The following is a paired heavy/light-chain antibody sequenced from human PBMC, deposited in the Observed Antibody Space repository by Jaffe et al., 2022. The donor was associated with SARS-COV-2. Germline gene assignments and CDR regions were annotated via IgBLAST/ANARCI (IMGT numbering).Light chain of an antibody. CDR2: WAS. V-gene: IGKV4-1*01. CDR3: QQYYNTYT. J-gene: IGKJ2*01. Sequence: DIVMTQSPDSLVVSLGERATINCKSSQSVLYSSNKKNYLAWYQQKPGQPPKLLISWASTREFGVPDRFTGSGSGTDFTLTISSLQAEDVAVYYCQQYYNTYTFGQGTKLEIK. CDR1: QSVLYSSNKKNY.
Heavy chain of an antibody. J-gene: IGHJ4*02. CDR1: GYTFIDYA. D-gene: IGHD3-22*01. CDR3: ARSPHGYYESTGYYPYYFDY. CDR2: INAANGNT. Sequence: QVHLVQSGAEVKKPGASVMVSCKASGYTFIDYAIHWVRQAPGQRLEWMGWINAANGNTKYSQSFQGRVTIARDTSASTAYMELSSLRSEDTAVYYCARSPHGYYESTGYYPYYFDYWGQGTLVTVSS. V-gene: IGHV1-3*01.